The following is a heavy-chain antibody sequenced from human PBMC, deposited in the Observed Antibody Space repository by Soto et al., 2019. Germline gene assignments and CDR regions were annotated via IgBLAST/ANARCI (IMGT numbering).Heavy chain of an antibody. CDR2: IKQDGSEK. Sequence: PGGSLRLSXAASGFTFSSYWMSWVRQAPGKGLEWVANIKQDGSEKYYVDSVKGRFTISRDNAKNSLYLQMNSLRAEDTAVYYCARWSYGGNSLDAFDIWGQGTMVTVSS. CDR1: GFTFSSYW. D-gene: IGHD4-17*01. CDR3: ARWSYGGNSLDAFDI. J-gene: IGHJ3*02. V-gene: IGHV3-7*01.